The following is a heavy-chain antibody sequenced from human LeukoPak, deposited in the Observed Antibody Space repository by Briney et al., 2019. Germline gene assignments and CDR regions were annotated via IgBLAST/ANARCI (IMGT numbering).Heavy chain of an antibody. J-gene: IGHJ6*02. Sequence: GGSLRLSCAASGFTFSDYYMSWIRQAPGKGLEWVSYISSSGSTIYYADSVKGRFTISRDSAKNPLYLQMNSLRAEDTAVYYCAREGTNVPCTSCHWSYYYYGMDVWGQGTTVTVSS. V-gene: IGHV3-11*01. CDR3: AREGTNVPCTSCHWSYYYYGMDV. CDR2: ISSSGSTI. CDR1: GFTFSDYY. D-gene: IGHD2-2*01.